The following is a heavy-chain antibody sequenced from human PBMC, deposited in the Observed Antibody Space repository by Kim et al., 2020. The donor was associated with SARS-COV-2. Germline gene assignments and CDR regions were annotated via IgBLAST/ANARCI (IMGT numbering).Heavy chain of an antibody. CDR1: GFPFSDHY. CDR3: ARDAPPRFETIVPFYGVDV. J-gene: IGHJ6*02. Sequence: GGSLRLSCAASGFPFSDHYMDWVRQAPGKGLEWLGRSRNKAQRYTTEYAASVKGRFIISRDDSKNSLYLEMSSLKNEDTAVYYCARDAPPRFETIVPFYGVDVWGQGTTVTVS. CDR2: SRNKAQRYTT. V-gene: IGHV3-72*01. D-gene: IGHD2-2*01.